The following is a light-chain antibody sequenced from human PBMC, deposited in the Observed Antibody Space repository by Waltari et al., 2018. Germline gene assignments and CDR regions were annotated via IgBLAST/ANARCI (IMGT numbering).Light chain of an antibody. V-gene: IGLV1-51*02. CDR2: ESD. J-gene: IGLJ1*01. Sequence: QSVLTQPPSVSAAPGQKVTISCSGSSFHIGSNIVSWYQQLPGTAPKVLMYESDKRPSGIPDRFSGSKSGTSATLGITGLQTGDEADYYCGTWDNSLSTYVFGTGTKVTVL. CDR3: GTWDNSLSTYV. CDR1: SFHIGSNI.